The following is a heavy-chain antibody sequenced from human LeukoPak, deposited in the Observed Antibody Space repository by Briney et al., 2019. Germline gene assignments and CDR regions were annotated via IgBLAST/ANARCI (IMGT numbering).Heavy chain of an antibody. V-gene: IGHV3-23*01. D-gene: IGHD2-21*01. Sequence: GGSLRLSCAASGFTFSSHGMSWVRQAPGKGLERVSTISGTGGNIFYTDSVKGRFTISRDNSKNTLYLHMSSLRAEDTAIYYCVRDNYSYRLDVWGQGTPVTVSS. CDR1: GFTFSSHG. CDR2: ISGTGGNI. CDR3: VRDNYSYRLDV. J-gene: IGHJ4*02.